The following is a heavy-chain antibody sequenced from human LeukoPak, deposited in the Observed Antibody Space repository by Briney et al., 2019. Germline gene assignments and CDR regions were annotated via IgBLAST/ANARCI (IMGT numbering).Heavy chain of an antibody. V-gene: IGHV3-33*01. CDR1: VSTFSSYG. CDR3: ARDPRYCSGGSCPGYYGMDV. D-gene: IGHD2-15*01. Sequence: GGSLRLSCAASVSTFSSYGMHWVRQAPGKGLEWVAVIWYDGSNKYYADSVKGRFTISRDNSKNTLYLQMNSLRAEDTAVYYCARDPRYCSGGSCPGYYGMDVWGKGTTVTVSS. CDR2: IWYDGSNK. J-gene: IGHJ6*04.